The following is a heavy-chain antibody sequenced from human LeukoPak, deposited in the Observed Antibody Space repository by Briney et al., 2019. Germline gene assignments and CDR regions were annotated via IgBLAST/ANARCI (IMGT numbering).Heavy chain of an antibody. V-gene: IGHV3-53*01. CDR3: ARQDSWAGWFDP. Sequence: GGSLRLSCAASGFTVSDNYMSWVRQAPGKGLEWVSVIYSGGTTYSADSVKRRFTISRDNSKNTLYLQMNSLRAEDTAVYYWARQDSWAGWFDPWGQGTLVTVSS. CDR1: GFTVSDNY. J-gene: IGHJ5*02. CDR2: IYSGGTT. D-gene: IGHD2-15*01.